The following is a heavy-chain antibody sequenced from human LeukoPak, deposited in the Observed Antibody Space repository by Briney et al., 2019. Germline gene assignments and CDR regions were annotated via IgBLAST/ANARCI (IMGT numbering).Heavy chain of an antibody. CDR1: GFTFGDYA. J-gene: IGHJ6*02. D-gene: IGHD6-13*01. V-gene: IGHV3-49*04. Sequence: GGSLRLSCTASGFTFGDYAMSWVRQAPGKGLEWVGFIRSKAYGGTTEYAASVKGRFTTSRDDSKSIAYLQMNSLKTEDTAVYYCTREEYSSSWYERYYYYGMDVWGQGTTVTVSS. CDR2: IRSKAYGGTT. CDR3: TREEYSSSWYERYYYYGMDV.